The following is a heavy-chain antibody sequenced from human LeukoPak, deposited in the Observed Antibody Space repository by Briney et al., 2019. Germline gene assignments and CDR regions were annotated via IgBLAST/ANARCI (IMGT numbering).Heavy chain of an antibody. CDR2: IIPIFGTA. D-gene: IGHD6-13*01. J-gene: IGHJ6*03. CDR3: ARDPLLAAAGRVGYYYYMDV. CDR1: GGTFSSYA. Sequence: ASVKVSCKASGGTFSSYAISWVRQAPGQGLEWMGGIIPIFGTANYAQKFQGRVTITADESTSTAYMELSSLRSEDTAVYYCARDPLLAAAGRVGYYYYMDVWGKGTTVTISS. V-gene: IGHV1-69*13.